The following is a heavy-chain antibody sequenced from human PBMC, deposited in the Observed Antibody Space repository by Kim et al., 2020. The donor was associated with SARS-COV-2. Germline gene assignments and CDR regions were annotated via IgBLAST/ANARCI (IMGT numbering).Heavy chain of an antibody. D-gene: IGHD2-15*01. Sequence: GGSLRLSCAASGFTFSSYAMSWVRQAPGKGLEWVSAISGSGGSTYYADSVKGRFTISRDNSKNTLYLQMNSLRAEDTAVYYCAKDQRRLSHHSKVFAAQIVDFQHWGQGTLVTVSS. CDR1: GFTFSSYA. J-gene: IGHJ1*01. CDR3: AKDQRRLSHHSKVFAAQIVDFQH. CDR2: ISGSGGST. V-gene: IGHV3-23*01.